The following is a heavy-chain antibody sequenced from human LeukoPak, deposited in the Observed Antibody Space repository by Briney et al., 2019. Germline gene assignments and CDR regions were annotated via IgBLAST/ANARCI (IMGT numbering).Heavy chain of an antibody. D-gene: IGHD6-13*01. CDR3: AKEGAADRAFDI. J-gene: IGHJ3*02. V-gene: IGHV3-30*02. Sequence: PGGSLRLSCAASGFTFSSYGMHWVRQAPGKGLEWVTFIRYDGTNTYYADSVKGRFTISRDNSKNTLYLQMNNLRAEDTAVYYCAKEGAADRAFDIWGQGTMVTVS. CDR2: IRYDGTNT. CDR1: GFTFSSYG.